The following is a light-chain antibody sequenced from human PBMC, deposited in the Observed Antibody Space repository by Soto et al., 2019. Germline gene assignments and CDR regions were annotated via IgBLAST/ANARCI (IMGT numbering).Light chain of an antibody. CDR3: QQYGSSPCT. CDR2: GAS. CDR1: QSVSSSY. J-gene: IGKJ1*01. Sequence: IVLTQSPGTLSVSPGERPTISCMASQSVSSSYLAWYQQKPGQAPRLLFYGASSRATGIPDRFSGSGSGTEFTLTISRLEPEDFEVYYCQQYGSSPCTFGQGTKVDIK. V-gene: IGKV3-20*01.